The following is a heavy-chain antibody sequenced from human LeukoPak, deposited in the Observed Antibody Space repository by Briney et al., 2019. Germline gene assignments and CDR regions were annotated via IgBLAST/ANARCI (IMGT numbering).Heavy chain of an antibody. V-gene: IGHV3-30*04. CDR3: ARVRGNYYDRSGFPGD. CDR1: GFTFNMYS. CDR2: ISYDGSKK. D-gene: IGHD3-22*01. J-gene: IGHJ4*02. Sequence: GGSLRLSYAASGFTFNMYSMEWVRQAPGKGLEWVARISYDGSKKYYADSVRGRFSISRDNSKNTLYLQMKSLRAEDTAIYYCARVRGNYYDRSGFPGDWGQGTLVTVSS.